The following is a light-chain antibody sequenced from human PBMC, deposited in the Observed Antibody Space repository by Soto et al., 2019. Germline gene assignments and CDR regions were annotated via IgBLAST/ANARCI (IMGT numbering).Light chain of an antibody. Sequence: NFMLTQPHSVSESPGKTVTISCTRSSGSIACNYVQWYQQRPGSSPTTVIYEDNQRPSGVPDRFSGSIDSSSNSASLTISGLKTEDEADYYCQSYDNNNWVFGGGTKLTVL. J-gene: IGLJ3*02. CDR3: QSYDNNNWV. CDR2: EDN. CDR1: SGSIACNY. V-gene: IGLV6-57*01.